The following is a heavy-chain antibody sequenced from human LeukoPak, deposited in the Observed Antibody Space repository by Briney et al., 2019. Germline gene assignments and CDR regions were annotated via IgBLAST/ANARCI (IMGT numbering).Heavy chain of an antibody. CDR2: IRYDGSNK. V-gene: IGHV3-30*02. D-gene: IGHD6-19*01. CDR1: GFTFSSYG. J-gene: IGHJ4*02. CDR3: ATWGIAVALFDY. Sequence: GGSLRLSCAASGFTFSSYGMHWVRQAPGKGLEWVAFIRYDGSNKYYADSVKGRSTISRDNSKNTLYLQMNSLRAEDTAVYYCATWGIAVALFDYWGQGTLVTVSS.